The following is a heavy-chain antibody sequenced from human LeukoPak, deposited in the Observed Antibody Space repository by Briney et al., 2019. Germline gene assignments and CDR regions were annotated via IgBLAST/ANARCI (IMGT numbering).Heavy chain of an antibody. Sequence: DPGGSLRLSCAASGFTFSSYEMNWVRQAPGKGLEWIGSIYYSGSTYYNPSLKSRVTISVDTSKNQFSLKLSSVTAADTAVYYCARGGIVATTYFDYWGQGTLVTVSS. CDR1: GFTFSSYE. J-gene: IGHJ4*02. CDR2: IYYSGST. CDR3: ARGGIVATTYFDY. V-gene: IGHV4-39*07. D-gene: IGHD5-12*01.